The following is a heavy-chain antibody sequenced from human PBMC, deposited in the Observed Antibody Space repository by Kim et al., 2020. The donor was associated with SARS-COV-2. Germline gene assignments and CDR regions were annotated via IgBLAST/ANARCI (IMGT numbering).Heavy chain of an antibody. J-gene: IGHJ4*02. CDR2: ISYDGSNK. V-gene: IGHV3-30-3*01. CDR1: GFTFSSYA. CDR3: ARDAYGSGRPDY. D-gene: IGHD3-10*01. Sequence: GGSLRLSCAASGFTFSSYAMHWVRQAPGKGLEWVAVISYDGSNKYYADSVKGRFTISRDNSKNTLYLQMNSLRAEDTAVYYCARDAYGSGRPDYWGQGTLVTVSS.